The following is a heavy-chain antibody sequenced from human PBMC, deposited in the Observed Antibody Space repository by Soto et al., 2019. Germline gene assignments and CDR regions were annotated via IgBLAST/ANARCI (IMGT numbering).Heavy chain of an antibody. J-gene: IGHJ3*02. Sequence: GEALKISLKGSGYSFTSYWITWVRQMPGKGLEWMGRIDPSDSYTNYSPSFQGHVTITADKSISTAYLQWSSLKASDTAMYYCASLRFLEWPDAFDIWGQGTMVTVSS. V-gene: IGHV5-10-1*01. D-gene: IGHD3-3*01. CDR2: IDPSDSYT. CDR1: GYSFTSYW. CDR3: ASLRFLEWPDAFDI.